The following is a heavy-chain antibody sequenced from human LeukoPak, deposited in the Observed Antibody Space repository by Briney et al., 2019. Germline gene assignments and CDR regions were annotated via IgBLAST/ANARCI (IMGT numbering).Heavy chain of an antibody. Sequence: PGGSLRLSCAASGFTFSTYWMHWVRQAPGKGLVWVSRINTDGSGTTYADSVKGRFTISRDNAKNTLYLQMNSLRAGDTAVYYCARAAPLGQWLPYFDYWGQGSLVTVSS. CDR2: INTDGSGT. V-gene: IGHV3-74*01. J-gene: IGHJ4*02. D-gene: IGHD5-12*01. CDR1: GFTFSTYW. CDR3: ARAAPLGQWLPYFDY.